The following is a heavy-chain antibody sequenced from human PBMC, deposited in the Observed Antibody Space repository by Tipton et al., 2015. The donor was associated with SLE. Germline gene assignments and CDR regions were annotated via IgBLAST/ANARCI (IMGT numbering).Heavy chain of an antibody. CDR1: DYSISSGYY. V-gene: IGHV4-38-2*02. CDR2: IYYSGST. Sequence: TLSLTCAVSDYSISSGYYWGWIRQPPGKGLEWIGYIYYSGSTNYNPSLKSRVTISVDTSKNQFSLKLSSVTAADTAVYYCARDHIVVVGAFDIWGQGTMVTVSS. CDR3: ARDHIVVVGAFDI. J-gene: IGHJ3*02. D-gene: IGHD2-2*01.